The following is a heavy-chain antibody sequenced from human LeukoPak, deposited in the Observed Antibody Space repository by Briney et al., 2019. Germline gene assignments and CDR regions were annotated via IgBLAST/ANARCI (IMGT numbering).Heavy chain of an antibody. D-gene: IGHD3-10*01. CDR3: EVTLLWGSGSYYSLLGDY. Sequence: GGSLRLSCAASGFTFSSYSMNWVRQAPGKGLEWVSSISSSSSYIYYADSVKGRFTISRDNAKNSLYLQMNSLRAEDTAVYYCEVTLLWGSGSYYSLLGDYWGQGTLVTVSS. CDR1: GFTFSSYS. J-gene: IGHJ4*02. CDR2: ISSSSSYI. V-gene: IGHV3-21*01.